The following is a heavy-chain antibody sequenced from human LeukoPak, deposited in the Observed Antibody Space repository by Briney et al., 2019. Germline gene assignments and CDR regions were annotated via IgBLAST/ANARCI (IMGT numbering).Heavy chain of an antibody. V-gene: IGHV4-4*07. D-gene: IGHD3-22*01. Sequence: PSETLSLTSTVSGGSICSYYWSWIRQPAGKGLEWMWRIYTSGSTNYNPSLKSRVTMSVDTSKNQFSLRLSSVTAADTAVYYCAYSSGYYYPLDYWGQGTLVTVS. CDR2: IYTSGST. J-gene: IGHJ4*02. CDR1: GGSICSYY. CDR3: AYSSGYYYPLDY.